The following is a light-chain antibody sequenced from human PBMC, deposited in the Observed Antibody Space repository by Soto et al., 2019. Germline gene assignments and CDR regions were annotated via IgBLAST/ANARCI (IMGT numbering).Light chain of an antibody. CDR3: TSYTSIASLDV. V-gene: IGLV2-14*01. Sequence: QSALTQPASVYGSPGQSITISCTGSSSDVGGYNYVSWYQQHPGKAPKLMIYEVSNRPSGVSNRFSGSKSGSTASLTISELQAEDEADYDCTSYTSIASLDVFGTGTKLTVL. CDR1: SSDVGGYNY. J-gene: IGLJ1*01. CDR2: EVS.